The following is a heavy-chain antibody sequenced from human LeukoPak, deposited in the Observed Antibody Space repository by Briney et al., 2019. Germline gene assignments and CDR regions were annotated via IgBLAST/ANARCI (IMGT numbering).Heavy chain of an antibody. CDR3: AGRCGSGGSCYGY. CDR1: GYSFTSYW. D-gene: IGHD2-15*01. J-gene: IGHJ4*02. Sequence: GESLKISCKGSGYSFTSYWIGWVRQMPGKGLEWIGIIYPGDSDTRYSPSFQGQVTISADKTISTAYLQWSSLKASDTAMYYCAGRCGSGGSCYGYWGQGTLVTVSS. CDR2: IYPGDSDT. V-gene: IGHV5-51*01.